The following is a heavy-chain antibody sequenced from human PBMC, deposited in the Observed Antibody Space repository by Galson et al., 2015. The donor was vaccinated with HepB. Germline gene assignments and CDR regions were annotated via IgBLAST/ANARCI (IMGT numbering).Heavy chain of an antibody. CDR1: GYSFTSYW. V-gene: IGHV5-51*01. Sequence: GAEVKKPGESLKISCKGSGYSFTSYWIGWVRQMPGKGLEWMGIIYPGDSDTRYSPSFQGQVTISADKSISTAYLQWSSLKASDTAMYYCARRAGDIVVVVAGDDAFDIWGQGTMVTVSS. D-gene: IGHD2-15*01. J-gene: IGHJ3*02. CDR2: IYPGDSDT. CDR3: ARRAGDIVVVVAGDDAFDI.